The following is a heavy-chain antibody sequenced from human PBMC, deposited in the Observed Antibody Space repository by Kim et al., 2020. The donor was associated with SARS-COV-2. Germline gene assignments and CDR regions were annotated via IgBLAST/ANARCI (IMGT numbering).Heavy chain of an antibody. J-gene: IGHJ5*02. CDR3: ARGQQQQAGHNWFDP. CDR2: INSDGSST. V-gene: IGHV3-74*01. Sequence: GGSLRLSCAASGFTFSSYWMHWVRQAPGKGLVWVSRINSDGSSTSYADSVKGRFTISRDNAKNTLYLQMNSLRAEDTAVYYCARGQQQQAGHNWFDPWGQGTLVTVSS. CDR1: GFTFSSYW. D-gene: IGHD6-13*01.